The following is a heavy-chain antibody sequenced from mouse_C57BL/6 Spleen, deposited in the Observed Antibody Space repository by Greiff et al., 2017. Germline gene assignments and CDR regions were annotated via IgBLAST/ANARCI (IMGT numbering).Heavy chain of an antibody. V-gene: IGHV1-80*01. CDR3: ARFYYGSSYVYFDY. D-gene: IGHD1-1*01. Sequence: VQLQQSGAELVKPGASVKISCKASGYAFSSYWMNWVKQRPGKGLEWIGQIYPGDGDTNYNGKFKGKATLTADKSSSTAYMQLSSLTSEDSAVYFCARFYYGSSYVYFDYWGQGTTLTGSS. CDR1: GYAFSSYW. J-gene: IGHJ2*01. CDR2: IYPGDGDT.